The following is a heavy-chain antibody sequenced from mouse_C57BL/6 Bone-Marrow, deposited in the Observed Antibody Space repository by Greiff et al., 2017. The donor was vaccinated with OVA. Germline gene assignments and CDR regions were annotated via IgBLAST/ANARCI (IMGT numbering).Heavy chain of an antibody. Sequence: EVHLVESGGGLVQPGGSLKLSCAASGFTFSDYYMYWVRQTPEKRLEWVAYISNGGGSTYYPDTVKGRFTISRDNAKNTLYLQMSRLKSEDTAMYYCARQNWDAYWGQGTLVTVSA. V-gene: IGHV5-12*01. CDR2: ISNGGGST. J-gene: IGHJ3*01. D-gene: IGHD4-1*01. CDR3: ARQNWDAY. CDR1: GFTFSDYY.